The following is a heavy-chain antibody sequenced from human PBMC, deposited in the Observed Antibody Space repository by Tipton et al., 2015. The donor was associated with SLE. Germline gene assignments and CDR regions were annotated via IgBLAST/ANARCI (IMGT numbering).Heavy chain of an antibody. CDR2: IYTSGST. CDR1: GGSISSGSYY. V-gene: IGHV4-61*09. J-gene: IGHJ4*02. CDR3: ARCAAGANYDFWSGYSYYFDY. Sequence: TLSLTCTVSGGSISSGSYYWSWIRQPAGKGLEWIGYIYTSGSTNYNPSLKSRVTISVDTSKNQFSLKLSSVTAADTAVYYCARCAAGANYDFWSGYSYYFDYWGQGTLVTVSS. D-gene: IGHD3-3*01.